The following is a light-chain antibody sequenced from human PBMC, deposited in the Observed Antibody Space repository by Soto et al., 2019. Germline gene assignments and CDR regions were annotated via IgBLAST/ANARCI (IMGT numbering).Light chain of an antibody. CDR2: KAS. J-gene: IGKJ1*01. V-gene: IGKV1-5*03. CDR3: QLYNSPPWT. Sequence: DIQMTQSPSTLSASVGDRVTITCRASQSISTWLAWYQQKPGKAPRLLIYKASTLESGVPSRFSGSGSGTEFTLTISSLQPDDVATYYCQLYNSPPWTFGQGTKVEIK. CDR1: QSISTW.